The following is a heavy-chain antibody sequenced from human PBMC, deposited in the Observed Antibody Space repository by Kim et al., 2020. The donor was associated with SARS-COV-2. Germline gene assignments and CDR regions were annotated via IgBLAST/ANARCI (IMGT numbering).Heavy chain of an antibody. CDR2: IKSKTDGGTT. CDR3: TTDLLTMVRGATPDY. J-gene: IGHJ4*02. D-gene: IGHD3-10*01. CDR1: GFTFSNAW. V-gene: IGHV3-15*01. Sequence: GGSLRLSCAASGFTFSNAWMSWVRQAPGKGLEWVGRIKSKTDGGTTDYAAPVKGRFTISRDDSKNTLYLQMNSLKTEDTAVYYCTTDLLTMVRGATPDYWGQGTLVTVSS.